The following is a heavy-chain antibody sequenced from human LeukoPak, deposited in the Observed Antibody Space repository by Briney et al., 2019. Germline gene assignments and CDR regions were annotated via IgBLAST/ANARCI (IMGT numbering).Heavy chain of an antibody. CDR2: ISASGDST. CDR3: ARGRLVRGLIIAHDY. V-gene: IGHV3-23*01. J-gene: IGHJ4*02. Sequence: GGSLRLSCAASGFTFGSYDMSWVRQAPGRGLEWVSGISASGDSTYYTDSVKGRFTISRDSSKNTLYLQVNSLRADDTAVYYCARGRLVRGLIIAHDYWGQGTLVTVSS. CDR1: GFTFGSYD. D-gene: IGHD3-10*01.